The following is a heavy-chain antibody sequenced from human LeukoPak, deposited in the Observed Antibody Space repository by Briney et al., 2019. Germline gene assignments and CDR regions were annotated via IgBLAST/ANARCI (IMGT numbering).Heavy chain of an antibody. V-gene: IGHV3-23*01. CDR2: VSGSGGST. Sequence: GGSLRLSCAASGFTFSSYAMSWVRQAPGKGLEWVSAVSGSGGSTYYADSVKGRFTISRDNSKNTLYLQMNSLRAEDTAVYYCAIYYYDSSGYPYFDYWGQGTLVTVSS. CDR3: AIYYYDSSGYPYFDY. CDR1: GFTFSSYA. J-gene: IGHJ4*02. D-gene: IGHD3-22*01.